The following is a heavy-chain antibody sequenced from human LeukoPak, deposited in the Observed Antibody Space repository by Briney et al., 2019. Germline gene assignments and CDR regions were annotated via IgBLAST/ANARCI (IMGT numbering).Heavy chain of an antibody. CDR1: RFTFSNYG. D-gene: IGHD1-26*01. Sequence: PGGSLRLSCAASRFTFSNYGVNWVRQAPGKGLEWVSYINSRSSTIYYADSVRGRFTISRDNAKYSLYLQMNSLKAEDTAIYYCAREVGTPQAFDIWGQGTMVTVSS. CDR3: AREVGTPQAFDI. CDR2: INSRSSTI. V-gene: IGHV3-48*01. J-gene: IGHJ3*02.